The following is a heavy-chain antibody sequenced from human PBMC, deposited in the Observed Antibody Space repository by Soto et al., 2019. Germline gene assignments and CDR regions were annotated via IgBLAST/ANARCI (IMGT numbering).Heavy chain of an antibody. CDR1: GYTFTNYA. V-gene: IGHV1-3*01. D-gene: IGHD3-22*01. CDR3: ARGPEYYYDSSGYYGLNYGMDV. J-gene: IGHJ6*02. Sequence: GASVKVSCKASGYTFTNYAMHWVRQAPGQRLEWMGWINAGNGNTKYSQKFQGRVTITRDTSASTAYMELSSLRSEDTAVYYCARGPEYYYDSSGYYGLNYGMDVWGQGTTVTVSS. CDR2: INAGNGNT.